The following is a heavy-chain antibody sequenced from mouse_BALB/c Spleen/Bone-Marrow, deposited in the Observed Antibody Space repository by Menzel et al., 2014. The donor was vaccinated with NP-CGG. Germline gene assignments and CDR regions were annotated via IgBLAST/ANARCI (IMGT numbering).Heavy chain of an antibody. CDR2: IDPANGNT. CDR1: GFNIKDTY. CDR3: ARYYYGNSLFDY. Sequence: VQLQQSGAELVKPGASVKLSCTASGFNIKDTYMHWVKQRPEQGLEWIGRIDPANGNTKYDPKFQGKATITADTSSNTAYLQLSSLTSEDTAVYYCARYYYGNSLFDYWGQGTTLTGSS. J-gene: IGHJ2*01. V-gene: IGHV14-3*02. D-gene: IGHD1-1*01.